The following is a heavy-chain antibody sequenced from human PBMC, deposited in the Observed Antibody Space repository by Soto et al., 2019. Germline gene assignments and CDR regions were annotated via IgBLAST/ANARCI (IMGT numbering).Heavy chain of an antibody. CDR3: ARASPPGVVIDDY. V-gene: IGHV1-69*12. CDR1: GGTFSSYA. Sequence: QVQLVQSGAEVKKPGSSVKVSCKASGGTFSSYAISWVRQAPGQGLEWMGGIIPIFGTANYAQKFQGRVTITADESTITACMALSSLGYEDTAVYYWARASPPGVVIDDYWGQGTLVTVSS. J-gene: IGHJ4*02. D-gene: IGHD3-3*01. CDR2: IIPIFGTA.